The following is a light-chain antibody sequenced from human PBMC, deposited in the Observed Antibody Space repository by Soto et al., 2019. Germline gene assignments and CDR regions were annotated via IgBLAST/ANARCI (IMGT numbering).Light chain of an antibody. CDR3: SSFTSNRIYV. Sequence: QSVLPQPTSVSGSPGQSITISCTGNHNDIGTYDYVPWYQQHPGRAPRLLIHGVTTRPSGISGRFSASKSGLTASLTISGLQPEDEADYYCSSFTSNRIYVFGPGTKVTVL. V-gene: IGLV2-14*03. J-gene: IGLJ1*01. CDR2: GVT. CDR1: HNDIGTYDY.